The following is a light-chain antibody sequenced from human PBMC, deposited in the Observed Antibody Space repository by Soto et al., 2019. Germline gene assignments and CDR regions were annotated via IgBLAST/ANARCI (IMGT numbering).Light chain of an antibody. CDR3: QEYNNWPPLT. J-gene: IGKJ4*01. V-gene: IGKV3-15*01. Sequence: EIVMTQSPATLSVSPGERATLSCRASQSVSSNLACYQQKPGQAPRLLIYGASTRATSIPARFSASGSGSEFTLSISGLQSEDFAVYYGQEYNNWPPLTFGGGTKVEIK. CDR2: GAS. CDR1: QSVSSN.